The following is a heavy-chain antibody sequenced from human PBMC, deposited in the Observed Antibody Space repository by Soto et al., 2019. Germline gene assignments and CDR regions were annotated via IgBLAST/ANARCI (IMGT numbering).Heavy chain of an antibody. D-gene: IGHD3-22*01. CDR1: GGTFSNFA. CDR3: ASGRDGYFYFEY. CDR2: IIPVFGTP. Sequence: SVKGSCKASGGTFSNFAISWVRQAPGQVIEWMGGIIPVFGTPNYSQKFQDRSTITADESASTAYMEMSNLGSKDTAVYYCASGRDGYFYFEYWGQGTLVTVSS. V-gene: IGHV1-69*01. J-gene: IGHJ4*02.